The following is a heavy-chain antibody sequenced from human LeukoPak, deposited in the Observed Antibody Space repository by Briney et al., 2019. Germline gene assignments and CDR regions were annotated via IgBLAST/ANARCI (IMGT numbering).Heavy chain of an antibody. J-gene: IGHJ4*02. D-gene: IGHD6-6*01. Sequence: ASVKVSCKASGYTFTSYDINWVRQATGQGLEWMGWMNPNSGNTGYAQKFQGRVTMTRNTSISTAYMELSSLRSEDTAVYYCARGVIAARPRRRRSGFDYWAREPWSPSPQ. CDR3: ARGVIAARPRRRRSGFDY. V-gene: IGHV1-8*01. CDR1: GYTFTSYD. CDR2: MNPNSGNT.